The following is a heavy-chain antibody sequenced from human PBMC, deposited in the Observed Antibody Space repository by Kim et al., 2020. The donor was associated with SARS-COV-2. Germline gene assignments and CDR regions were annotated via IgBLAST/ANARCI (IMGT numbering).Heavy chain of an antibody. J-gene: IGHJ5*02. Sequence: ASVKVSCKASGYTFTSYDINWVRQATGQGLEWMGWMNPNSGNTGYAQKFQGRVTMTRNTSISTAYMELSSLRSEDTAVYYCARGMYQLRLKFGGNWFDPWGQGTLVTVSS. CDR3: ARGMYQLRLKFGGNWFDP. D-gene: IGHD2-2*01. CDR2: MNPNSGNT. CDR1: GYTFTSYD. V-gene: IGHV1-8*01.